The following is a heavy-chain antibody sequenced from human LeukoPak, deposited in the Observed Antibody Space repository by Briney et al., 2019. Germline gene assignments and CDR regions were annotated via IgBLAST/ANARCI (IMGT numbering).Heavy chain of an antibody. Sequence: GGSLRLSCAASGFTFSSYAMSCVRQAPGAGLEWVSGICGSGESTYYADSVKGRFTISRDNSKNTLYLQMNSLRVEDTAVYYCARTRSCSSTSCYVDYWGQGTLVAVSS. CDR2: ICGSGEST. D-gene: IGHD2-2*01. V-gene: IGHV3-23*01. J-gene: IGHJ4*02. CDR3: ARTRSCSSTSCYVDY. CDR1: GFTFSSYA.